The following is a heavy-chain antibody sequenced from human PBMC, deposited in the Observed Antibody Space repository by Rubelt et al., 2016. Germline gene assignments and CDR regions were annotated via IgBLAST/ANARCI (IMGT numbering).Heavy chain of an antibody. J-gene: IGHJ3*02. CDR2: IYPGDSDT. CDR3: ARLRGSPQGAAFDI. CDR1: GYSFTTYW. D-gene: IGHD1-26*01. V-gene: IGHV5-51*01. Sequence: EVQLVQSGAEVKKPGASLKISCKGSGYSFTTYWIGWVRQMPGKGLECMGIIYPGDSDTRYSPSLQGQVTIFADKSISAAYLQCSSRNASETAMYYCARLRGSPQGAAFDIGGQGTMVTVSS.